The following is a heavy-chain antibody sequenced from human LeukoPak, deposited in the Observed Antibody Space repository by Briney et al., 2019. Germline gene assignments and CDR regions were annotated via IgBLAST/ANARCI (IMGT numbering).Heavy chain of an antibody. CDR1: GDSVSSNSAA. Sequence: SQTLSLTCAISGDSVSSNSAAWNWIRQSPSTGLEWLGRTYYTSKWYNDYAVSVKSRITINPDPSKNQFSLQLNSVTPEDTAAYYCARQQKRAFNIWGQGTMVTVSS. CDR2: TYYTSKWYN. D-gene: IGHD1/OR15-1a*01. J-gene: IGHJ3*02. V-gene: IGHV6-1*01. CDR3: ARQQKRAFNI.